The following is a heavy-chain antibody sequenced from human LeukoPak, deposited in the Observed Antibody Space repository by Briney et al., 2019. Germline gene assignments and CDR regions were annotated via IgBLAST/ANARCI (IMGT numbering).Heavy chain of an antibody. CDR1: GGSISSYY. CDR3: ARDHLSCFDY. Sequence: SETLSLTCTVSGGSISSYYWSWIRQSPGKGLEWIGYIYYSGSTNYNPSLKSRVTISVDTSKNQFSLKLSSVTAADTAVYYCARDHLSCFDYWGQGTLVTVSS. J-gene: IGHJ4*02. D-gene: IGHD2/OR15-2a*01. V-gene: IGHV4-59*01. CDR2: IYYSGST.